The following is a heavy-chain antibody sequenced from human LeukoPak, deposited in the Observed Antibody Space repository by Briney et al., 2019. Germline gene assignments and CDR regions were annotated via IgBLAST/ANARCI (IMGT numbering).Heavy chain of an antibody. V-gene: IGHV3-33*01. J-gene: IGHJ4*02. D-gene: IGHD5-18*01. CDR3: ARDGGYSYGPLEYYFDY. CDR2: IWYDGSNK. Sequence: PGRSLRLYCAASGFTFSSYGMHWGRQAPGKGLEWVAVIWYDGSNKYYADSVKGRFTISRDNSKNTLYLQMSSLRAEDTAVYSCARDGGYSYGPLEYYFDYWGQGTLVTVSS. CDR1: GFTFSSYG.